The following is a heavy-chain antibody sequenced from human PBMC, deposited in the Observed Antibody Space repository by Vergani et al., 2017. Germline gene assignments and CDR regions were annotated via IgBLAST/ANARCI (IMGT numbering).Heavy chain of an antibody. CDR1: GFTFSSYS. CDR2: IYSGGST. J-gene: IGHJ6*02. Sequence: EVQLLESGGGLVKPGGSLRLSCAASGFTFSSYSMNWVRQAPGKGLEWVSVIYSGGSTYYADSVKGRFTISRDNSKNTLYLQMNSLRAEDTAVYYCARDLKVDTAIIYYYYGMDVWGQGTTVTVSS. V-gene: IGHV3-66*01. D-gene: IGHD5-18*01. CDR3: ARDLKVDTAIIYYYYGMDV.